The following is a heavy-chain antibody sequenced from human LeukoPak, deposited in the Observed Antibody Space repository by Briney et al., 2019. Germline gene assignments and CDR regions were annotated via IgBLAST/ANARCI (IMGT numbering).Heavy chain of an antibody. D-gene: IGHD3-10*01. J-gene: IGHJ6*03. CDR1: GFTFSSYS. Sequence: GGSLRLSCAASGFTFSSYSMNWVRQAPGKGLEWVSAISGSGGSTYYADSVKGRFTISRDNSKNTLYLQMNSLRAEDTAVYYCAKGDRRGEIFTILGGFQNYHYKMPVWGKGPTVTIPS. CDR2: ISGSGGST. V-gene: IGHV3-23*01. CDR3: AKGDRRGEIFTILGGFQNYHYKMPV.